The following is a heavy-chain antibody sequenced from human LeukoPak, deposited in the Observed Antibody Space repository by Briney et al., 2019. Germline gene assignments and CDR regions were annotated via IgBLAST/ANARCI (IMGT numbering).Heavy chain of an antibody. CDR2: IYTSGST. D-gene: IGHD2-15*01. Sequence: NPSETLSLTCTVSGGSISSGSYYWSWIRQPAGKGLEWIGRIYTSGSTNYNPSLKSRVTISVDTSKNQFSLKLSSVTAADTAVYYCAREQKGHCSGGSCYLGVDPWGQGTLVTVSS. CDR3: AREQKGHCSGGSCYLGVDP. CDR1: GGSISSGSYY. V-gene: IGHV4-61*02. J-gene: IGHJ5*02.